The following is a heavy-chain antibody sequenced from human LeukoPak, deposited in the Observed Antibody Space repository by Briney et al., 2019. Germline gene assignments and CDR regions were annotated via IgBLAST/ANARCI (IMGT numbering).Heavy chain of an antibody. CDR1: GFTFTNYW. J-gene: IGHJ3*02. CDR3: SRWGTYSSSWLGAFDI. D-gene: IGHD6-13*01. V-gene: IGHV3-7*05. Sequence: GGSLILSCAASGFTFTNYWMSWVRQAPGKGLEWVANIKQDGSEKYYVDSVKGRFTTSRDNARNSLHLQMNSLRAEDTAVYYCSRWGTYSSSWLGAFDIWGQGTMVTVSS. CDR2: IKQDGSEK.